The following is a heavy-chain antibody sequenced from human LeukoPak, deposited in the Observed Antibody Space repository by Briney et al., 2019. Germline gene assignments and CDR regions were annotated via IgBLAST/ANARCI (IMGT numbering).Heavy chain of an antibody. D-gene: IGHD4-17*01. CDR1: GFTFSSYG. CDR2: ISGSGGST. CDR3: VKVTGDYGLYYFDY. V-gene: IGHV3-23*01. J-gene: IGHJ4*02. Sequence: GGTLRLSCAASGFTFSSYGMSWVRQAPGKGLEWVSAISGSGGSTYCADSVKGRFTISRDNSKNTLYLQMNSLRAEDTAVYYCVKVTGDYGLYYFDYWGQGTLVTVSS.